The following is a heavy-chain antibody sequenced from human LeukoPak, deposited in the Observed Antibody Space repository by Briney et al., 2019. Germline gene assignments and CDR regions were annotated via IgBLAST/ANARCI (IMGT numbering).Heavy chain of an antibody. V-gene: IGHV1-8*03. CDR2: MNPNSGST. Sequence: ASVKVSCKASGYSFFSYDINWVRQATGHGLEWMGWMNPNSGSTGYAQNFQGRVTFTRDTSINTAYMELSSLRSQDTAVYYCARGGGYCSGGSCTRGAFDIWGQGTMVTVSS. CDR3: ARGGGYCSGGSCTRGAFDI. CDR1: GYSFFSYD. D-gene: IGHD2-15*01. J-gene: IGHJ3*02.